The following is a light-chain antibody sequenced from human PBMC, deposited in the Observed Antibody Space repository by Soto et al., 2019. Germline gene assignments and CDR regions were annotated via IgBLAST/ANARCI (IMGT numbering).Light chain of an antibody. CDR3: QSYDSSLSGAV. J-gene: IGLJ3*02. V-gene: IGLV1-40*01. CDR2: GNN. Sequence: QSVLTQPPSVSGAPGQRVTISCTGSSSNIGANYDVHWYQQLPGTAPKLLMYGNNNRPSGVPDRFSASKSGTSASLAITGLQAEDEADYYCQSYDSSLSGAVFGGGTKVTVL. CDR1: SSNIGANYD.